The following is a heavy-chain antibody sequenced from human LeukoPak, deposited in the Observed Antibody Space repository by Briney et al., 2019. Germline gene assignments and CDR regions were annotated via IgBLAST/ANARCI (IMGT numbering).Heavy chain of an antibody. CDR3: ARVYYYDSSGYFPDW. CDR2: ISSSSSTI. CDR1: GFTFSSYS. J-gene: IGHJ4*02. V-gene: IGHV3-48*04. D-gene: IGHD3-22*01. Sequence: GGSLRLSCAASGFTFSSYSMNWVRQAPGKGLEWVSYISSSSSTIYYADSVKGRFTISRDNAKNSLYLQMNSLRSEDTAVYYCARVYYYDSSGYFPDWWGQGTLVTVSS.